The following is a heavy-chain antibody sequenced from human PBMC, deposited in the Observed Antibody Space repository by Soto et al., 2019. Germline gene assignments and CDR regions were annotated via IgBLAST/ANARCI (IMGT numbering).Heavy chain of an antibody. D-gene: IGHD3-16*01. CDR1: GFTFSGSA. V-gene: IGHV3-73*01. Sequence: GGSLRLSCAASGFTFSGSAMHWVRQASGKGLEWVGRIRSKANSYATAYAASVKGRFTISRDDSKNTAYLQMNSLKTEDTAVYYCTRLGAGAYYGMDVWGQGTTVTVSS. CDR2: IRSKANSYAT. CDR3: TRLGAGAYYGMDV. J-gene: IGHJ6*02.